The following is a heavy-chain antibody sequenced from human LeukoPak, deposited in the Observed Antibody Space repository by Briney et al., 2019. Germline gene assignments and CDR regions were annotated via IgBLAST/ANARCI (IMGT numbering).Heavy chain of an antibody. Sequence: GGSLRLSCAASGFTFSSYGMHWVRQAPGKGLDWVGVIWFDGSNRYYADSVKGRFTISRDNSKNTLYLQVNSVRAEDTAVYYCARDTSGYYDYWGQGALVTVSS. J-gene: IGHJ4*02. V-gene: IGHV3-33*08. CDR2: IWFDGSNR. CDR3: ARDTSGYYDY. D-gene: IGHD2-15*01. CDR1: GFTFSSYG.